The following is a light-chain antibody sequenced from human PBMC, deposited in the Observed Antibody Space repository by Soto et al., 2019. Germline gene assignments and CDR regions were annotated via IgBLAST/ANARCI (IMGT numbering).Light chain of an antibody. J-gene: IGLJ2*01. CDR3: QTWGTGIKV. V-gene: IGLV4-69*01. CDR1: SGHSSYP. CDR2: LNSDGSH. Sequence: QLVLTQSPSASASLGASVKLTCTLSSGHSSYPIAWHQQQPEKGPRYLMKLNSDGSHNKGDGIPDRFSGSSSGAERYLTISSLQSEDEADYYCQTWGTGIKVFGGGTKVTVL.